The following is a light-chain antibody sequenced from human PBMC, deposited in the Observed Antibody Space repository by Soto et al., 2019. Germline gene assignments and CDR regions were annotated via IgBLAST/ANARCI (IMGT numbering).Light chain of an antibody. V-gene: IGKV3-11*01. CDR3: QQRSNWPRIT. Sequence: DIVMRHSPATLYVYPGERATLSCRASQSIDSDLAWYQQKPGQAPRLLIYDTSIRATGIPARFSGSGSGTDFTLTISSLEPEDFAVYYCQQRSNWPRITFGQGTRLEI. CDR2: DTS. CDR1: QSIDSD. J-gene: IGKJ5*01.